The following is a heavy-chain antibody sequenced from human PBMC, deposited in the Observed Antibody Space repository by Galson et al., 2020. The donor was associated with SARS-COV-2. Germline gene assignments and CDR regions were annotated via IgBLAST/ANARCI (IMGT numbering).Heavy chain of an antibody. J-gene: IGHJ4*02. CDR3: ARDQGSSWYLHFPDFDY. CDR1: GFTFSSYW. D-gene: IGHD6-13*01. CDR2: INSDGSST. V-gene: IGHV3-74*01. Sequence: GESLKISCAASGFTFSSYWMHWVRQAPGKGLVWVSRINSDGSSTSYADSVKGRFTISRDNAKNTLYLQMNSLRAEDTAVYYCARDQGSSWYLHFPDFDYWGQGTLVTVSS.